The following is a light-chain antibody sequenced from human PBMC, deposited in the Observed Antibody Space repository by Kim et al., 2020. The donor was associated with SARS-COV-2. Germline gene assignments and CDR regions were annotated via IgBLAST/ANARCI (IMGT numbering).Light chain of an antibody. CDR2: AAS. J-gene: IGKJ2*01. CDR3: QQSYSTPYT. Sequence: SASVGDRVTITCRASQSIGSSLNWYQQKPGKAPKVLIYAASSLQSWVPSRFSGSGSGTDFTLTISSLQPEDFATYYCQQSYSTPYTFGQGTKLEI. CDR1: QSIGSS. V-gene: IGKV1-39*01.